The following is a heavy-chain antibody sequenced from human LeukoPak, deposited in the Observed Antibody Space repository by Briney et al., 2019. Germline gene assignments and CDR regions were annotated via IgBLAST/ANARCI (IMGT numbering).Heavy chain of an antibody. CDR1: GFTFDDYA. V-gene: IGHV3-43*02. J-gene: IGHJ6*03. CDR3: AKLSSSWPRGYYYYMDV. CDR2: ISGDGGST. Sequence: PGGSLRLSCAASGFTFDDYAMHWVRQAPGKGLEWVSLISGDGGSTYYADSVKGRFTISRDNSKNTLYLQMNSLRAEDTAVYYCAKLSSSWPRGYYYYMDVWGKGTTVTVSS. D-gene: IGHD6-13*01.